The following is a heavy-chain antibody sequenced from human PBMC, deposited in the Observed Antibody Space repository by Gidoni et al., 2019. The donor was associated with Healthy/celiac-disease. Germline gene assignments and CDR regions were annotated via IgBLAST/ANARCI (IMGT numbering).Heavy chain of an antibody. CDR2: ST. Sequence: STYYNPSLKSRVTISVDTSKNQFSLKLSSVTAADTAVYYCARHPIGGVLWFGPVGWFDPWGQGTLVTVSS. D-gene: IGHD3-10*01. J-gene: IGHJ5*02. CDR3: ARHPIGGVLWFGPVGWFDP. V-gene: IGHV4-39*01.